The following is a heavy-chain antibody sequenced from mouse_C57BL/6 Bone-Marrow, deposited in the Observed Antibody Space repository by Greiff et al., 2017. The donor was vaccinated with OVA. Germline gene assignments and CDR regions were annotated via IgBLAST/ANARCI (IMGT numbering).Heavy chain of an antibody. V-gene: IGHV1-26*01. CDR2: INPNNGGT. CDR3: ARRGRLRYFDY. CDR1: GYTFTDYY. J-gene: IGHJ2*01. Sequence: VQLQQSGPELVKPGASVKISCKASGYTFTDYYMNWVKQSHGKSLEWIGDINPNNGGTSYNQKFKGKATLTVDKSSSTAYMELRSLTSEDSAVYYCARRGRLRYFDYWGQGTTLTVSS. D-gene: IGHD3-2*02.